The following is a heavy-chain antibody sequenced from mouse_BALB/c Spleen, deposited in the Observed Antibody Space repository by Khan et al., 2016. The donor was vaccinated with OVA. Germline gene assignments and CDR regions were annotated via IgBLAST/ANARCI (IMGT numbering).Heavy chain of an antibody. Sequence: EVQLQESGPGLVKPSQSLSLTCTVTGYSITSDYAWNWIRQFPGNKLEWMGYISSTGSTSYNPSLKSRISIPPNTSKNQFFLHLNSETTEDTATYYCARSLYYSDSYAMDYWGQGTSVTVSS. CDR1: GYSITSDYA. CDR2: ISSTGST. J-gene: IGHJ4*01. CDR3: ARSLYYSDSYAMDY. V-gene: IGHV3-2*02. D-gene: IGHD2-13*01.